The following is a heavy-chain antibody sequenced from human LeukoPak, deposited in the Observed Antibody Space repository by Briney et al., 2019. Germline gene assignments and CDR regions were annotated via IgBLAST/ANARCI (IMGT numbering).Heavy chain of an antibody. Sequence: GESLKISCKASGYRFPSYWIAWVRQMPGKGLAWMGVLYPSDSETRYGPSFQGQVTISADKSITTAYLQWGSLKASDSAMYCCAVVYSSGWAIDYWGQGTLVTVSS. CDR3: AVVYSSGWAIDY. CDR2: LYPSDSET. D-gene: IGHD6-19*01. V-gene: IGHV5-51*01. CDR1: GYRFPSYW. J-gene: IGHJ4*02.